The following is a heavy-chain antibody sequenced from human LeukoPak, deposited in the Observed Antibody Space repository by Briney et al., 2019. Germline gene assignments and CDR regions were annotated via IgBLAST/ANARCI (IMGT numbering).Heavy chain of an antibody. CDR2: INPSGGST. D-gene: IGHD3-16*01. CDR1: GYTFTGYY. J-gene: IGHJ6*02. Sequence: GASVKVSCKASGYTFTGYYVHWVRQAPGQGLEWMGIINPSGGSTSYAQKFQGRVTMTSDTSTSTVYMELSSLRSEDTAVYYCARGAFGFDYYYGMDVWGQGTAVTVSS. V-gene: IGHV1-46*01. CDR3: ARGAFGFDYYYGMDV.